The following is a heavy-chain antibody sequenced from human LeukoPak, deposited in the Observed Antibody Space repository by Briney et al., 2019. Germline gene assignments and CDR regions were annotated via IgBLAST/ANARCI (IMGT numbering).Heavy chain of an antibody. D-gene: IGHD6-19*01. CDR2: ISYDGSNK. J-gene: IGHJ4*02. Sequence: GGSLRLSCAASGFTFSSYAMHWVRQAPGKGLEWVAVISYDGSNKYYADSVKGRFTISRDNSKNTLYLQMSSLRAEGTAVYYCARDQTYSSGSFDYWGQGTLVTVSS. CDR1: GFTFSSYA. V-gene: IGHV3-30-3*01. CDR3: ARDQTYSSGSFDY.